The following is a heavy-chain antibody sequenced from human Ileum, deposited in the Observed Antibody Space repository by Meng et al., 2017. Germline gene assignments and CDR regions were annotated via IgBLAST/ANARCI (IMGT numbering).Heavy chain of an antibody. J-gene: IGHJ4*02. Sequence: VQAVESGGGLVPPGGSLRLSCEVSGFTFSDLFVDWVRQAPGKVLEWIGRSKNGAYSYTTEYAASMKGRFTISRDDSKNSLYLQVNSLKTEDTAVYYCATIRGSFGDWGQGTLVTVSS. CDR3: ATIRGSFGD. CDR2: SKNGAYSYTT. V-gene: IGHV3-72*01. CDR1: GFTFSDLF. D-gene: IGHD3-10*01.